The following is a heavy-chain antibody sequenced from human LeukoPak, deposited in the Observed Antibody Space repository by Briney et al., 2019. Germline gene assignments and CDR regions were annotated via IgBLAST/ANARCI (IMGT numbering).Heavy chain of an antibody. D-gene: IGHD6-19*01. CDR3: VTSLPGQWPFDK. J-gene: IGHJ4*02. V-gene: IGHV3-23*05. CDR1: GFTFSSYS. CDR2: IDIHSRST. Sequence: GGSLRLSCAASGFTFSSYSMNWVRQAPGRGLEYISAIDIHSRSTHYADSVKGRFTISRDNPKNTLYLQVNRLRPEDTAVYYCVTSLPGQWPFDKWGQGTLVTVSS.